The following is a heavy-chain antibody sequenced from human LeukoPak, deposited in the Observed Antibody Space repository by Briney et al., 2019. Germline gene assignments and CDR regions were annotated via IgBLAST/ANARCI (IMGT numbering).Heavy chain of an antibody. V-gene: IGHV5-51*01. CDR3: ARRGWTAAAASYYFDY. CDR1: GYSFSSYW. D-gene: IGHD6-13*01. J-gene: IGHJ4*02. CDR2: IYPGDSDT. Sequence: KHGESLKISCKGSGYSFSSYWIGWVRQMPGKGLKWMGIIYPGDSDTRYSPSFQGQVTISADKSISTAYLQWSSLKASDTAMYYCARRGWTAAAASYYFDYWGQGTLVTDSS.